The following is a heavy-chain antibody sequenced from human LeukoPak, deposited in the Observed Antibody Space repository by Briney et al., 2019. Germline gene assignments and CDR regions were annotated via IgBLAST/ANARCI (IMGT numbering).Heavy chain of an antibody. V-gene: IGHV3-30-3*01. D-gene: IGHD5-24*01. J-gene: IGHJ6*02. CDR1: GFTFSSYA. CDR3: ARDGLDRLQLMYYYYYGMDV. CDR2: ISYDGSNK. Sequence: GGSLRLSCAASGFTFSSYAMHWVRQAPGKGLEWVAVISYDGSNKYYADSVKGRFTISRDNSKNTLYLQMNSLRAEDTAVYYCARDGLDRLQLMYYYYYGMDVWGQGTTVTVSS.